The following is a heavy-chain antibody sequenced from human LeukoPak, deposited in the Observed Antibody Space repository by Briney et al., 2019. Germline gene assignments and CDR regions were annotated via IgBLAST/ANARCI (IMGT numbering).Heavy chain of an antibody. V-gene: IGHV5-51*01. J-gene: IGHJ5*02. Sequence: GESLQISCKGSGYTFTNYWIAWVRQMPGKGLEWMGIIYPGDSDTRYSPSFQGQVTISADKSISTAYLQWSSLKASDTAMYYCARRWRIGWFDPWGQGTLVTVSS. D-gene: IGHD2-15*01. CDR2: IYPGDSDT. CDR1: GYTFTNYW. CDR3: ARRWRIGWFDP.